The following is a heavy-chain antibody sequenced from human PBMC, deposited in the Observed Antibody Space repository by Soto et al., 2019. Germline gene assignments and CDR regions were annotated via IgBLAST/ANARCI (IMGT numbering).Heavy chain of an antibody. CDR1: GFTFSSYA. Sequence: VQLVESGGGVVQPGRSLRLSCAASGFTFSSYAMHWVRQAPGKGLEWVAVISYDGSNKYYADSVKGRFTISRDNSKNTLYLQMNSLRAEDTAVYYCAREVKQQLVEANGMDVWGQGTTVTVSS. D-gene: IGHD6-13*01. J-gene: IGHJ6*02. CDR2: ISYDGSNK. CDR3: AREVKQQLVEANGMDV. V-gene: IGHV3-30-3*01.